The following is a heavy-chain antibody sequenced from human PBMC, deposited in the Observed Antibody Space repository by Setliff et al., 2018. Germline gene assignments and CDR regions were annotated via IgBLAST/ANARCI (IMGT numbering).Heavy chain of an antibody. J-gene: IGHJ2*01. CDR3: ARHGGWYFDL. CDR2: IGHSDMP. V-gene: IGHV4-34*01. D-gene: IGHD4-17*01. Sequence: PSETLSLTCTVYGGSFTGYYWSWFRQVPGKGLEWIAEIGHSDMPHYNPSLKCRVTISADTSKSEFSLRLNSVTAADSAAYYCARHGGWYFDLWGRGTLVTVSS. CDR1: GGSFTGYY.